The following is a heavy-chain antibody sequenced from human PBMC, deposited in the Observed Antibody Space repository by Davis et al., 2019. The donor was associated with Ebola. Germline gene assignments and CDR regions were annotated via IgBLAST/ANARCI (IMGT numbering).Heavy chain of an antibody. J-gene: IGHJ6*02. CDR1: GFTFSSYS. CDR3: ARDKFYYDSSGYGYYYGMDV. V-gene: IGHV3-21*01. Sequence: PGGSLRLSCAASGFTFSSYSMNWVRQAPGKGLEWVSSIGSSSSYIYYADSVKGRFTISSDNAKKSLYLHMNSLRAEDTAVYYCARDKFYYDSSGYGYYYGMDVWDQGTTVTVSS. D-gene: IGHD3-22*01. CDR2: IGSSSSYI.